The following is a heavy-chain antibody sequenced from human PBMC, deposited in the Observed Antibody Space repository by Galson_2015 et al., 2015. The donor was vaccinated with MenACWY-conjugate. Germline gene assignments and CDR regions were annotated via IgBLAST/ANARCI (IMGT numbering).Heavy chain of an antibody. V-gene: IGHV6-1*01. Sequence: CAISGDSVSSNTVAWNWIRQSPSRGLEWLGRTYRMSNDYAPSVKSRIVIGPDTSKNQFSLHLNYVTPDDTALYYCARGQFSAFDIWGQGTMVTVSS. CDR2: TYRMSN. CDR3: ARGQFSAFDI. J-gene: IGHJ3*02. CDR1: GDSVSSNTVA. D-gene: IGHD4-11*01.